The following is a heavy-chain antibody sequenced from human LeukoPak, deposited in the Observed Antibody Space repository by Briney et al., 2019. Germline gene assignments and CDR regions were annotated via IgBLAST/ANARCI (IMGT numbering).Heavy chain of an antibody. CDR3: AREGDYYDSSGHHDAFDI. Sequence: SETLSLTCTVSGGSISSYYWSWIRQPPGKGLEWSGYIYYSGSTYYNPSLKSRVTISVDTSKNQFSLKLSSVTAADTAVYYCAREGDYYDSSGHHDAFDIWGQGTMVTVSS. D-gene: IGHD3-22*01. J-gene: IGHJ3*02. V-gene: IGHV4-59*12. CDR2: IYYSGST. CDR1: GGSISSYY.